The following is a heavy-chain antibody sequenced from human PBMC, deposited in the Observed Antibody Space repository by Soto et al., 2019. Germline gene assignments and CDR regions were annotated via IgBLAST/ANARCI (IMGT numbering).Heavy chain of an antibody. Sequence: PGGSLRLSCAASGFTFSNAWMNWVRQAPGKGLEWVGRIKSKTDGGTTDYAAPVKGRFTISRDDSKNTLYLQMNSLKTEDTAVYYCTTTTIKLGIAVAGPPTDYWGQGTLVTVSS. CDR1: GFTFSNAW. V-gene: IGHV3-15*07. CDR2: IKSKTDGGTT. J-gene: IGHJ4*02. D-gene: IGHD6-19*01. CDR3: TTTTIKLGIAVAGPPTDY.